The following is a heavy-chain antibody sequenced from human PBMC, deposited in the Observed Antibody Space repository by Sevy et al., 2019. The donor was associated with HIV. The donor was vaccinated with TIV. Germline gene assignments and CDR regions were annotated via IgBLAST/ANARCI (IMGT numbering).Heavy chain of an antibody. Sequence: GGSLRLSCAASGFAFNDYSMSWIRQAPGKGLEWVATLSFGCGQINYADSVKGRFTISRGNSKNSFYLQMDNLRVEDTALYYCAREGCTRPLDYWGQGTRVTVSS. CDR2: LSFGCGQI. D-gene: IGHD2-8*01. V-gene: IGHV3-23*01. CDR3: AREGCTRPLDY. J-gene: IGHJ4*02. CDR1: GFAFNDYS.